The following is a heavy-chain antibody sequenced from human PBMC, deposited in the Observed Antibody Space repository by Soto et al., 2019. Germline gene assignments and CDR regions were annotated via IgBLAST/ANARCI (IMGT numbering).Heavy chain of an antibody. CDR2: IRSKANSYAT. J-gene: IGHJ6*04. CDR1: GFTFSGSA. CDR3: TSLYDYYGMDV. V-gene: IGHV3-73*01. Sequence: EVQLVESGGGLVQPGGSLKLSCAASGFTFSGSAMHWVRQASGKGLEWVGRIRSKANSYATAYAASVKGRFTISRDDSKNTAYLQMNSLKTEDPAVYYCTSLYDYYGMDVWGEGTTVTVSS.